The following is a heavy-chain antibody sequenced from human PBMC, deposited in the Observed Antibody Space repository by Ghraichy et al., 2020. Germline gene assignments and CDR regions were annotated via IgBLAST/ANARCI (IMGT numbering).Heavy chain of an antibody. D-gene: IGHD6-6*01. V-gene: IGHV1-69*13. Sequence: SVKVSCKASGGTFSSYAISWVRQAPGQGLEWMGGIIPIFGTANYAQKFQGRVTITADESTSTAYMELSSLRSEDTAVYYCARDIVGYSSSYHYGMDVWGQGTTVTVSS. J-gene: IGHJ6*02. CDR3: ARDIVGYSSSYHYGMDV. CDR2: IIPIFGTA. CDR1: GGTFSSYA.